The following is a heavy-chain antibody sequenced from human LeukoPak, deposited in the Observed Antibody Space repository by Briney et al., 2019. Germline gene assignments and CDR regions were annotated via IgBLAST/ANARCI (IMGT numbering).Heavy chain of an antibody. CDR2: SKGKTDGGTT. J-gene: IGHJ5*02. CDR3: AKYCISADCYANWFGP. V-gene: IGHV3-15*01. D-gene: IGHD2-2*01. Sequence: PGGSLRLSCAGSGFTLSSAWMTWVRQAPGKGLEWAGLSKGKTDGGTTDYAAPVKGRFTISRDDSKNTLYLQMNSLKTEDTAVYYCAKYCISADCYANWFGPWGQGTLVTVSS. CDR1: GFTLSSAW.